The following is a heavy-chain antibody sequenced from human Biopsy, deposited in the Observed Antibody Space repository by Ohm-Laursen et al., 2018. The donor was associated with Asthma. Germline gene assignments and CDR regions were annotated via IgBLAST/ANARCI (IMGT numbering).Heavy chain of an antibody. CDR1: GGSISSYY. Sequence: SVTLSLTCTVSGGSISSYYWNWIRQAPGKGLEGVGYLSYGGKTSYNPSLKNRVTISRDTSKNQFFLRLTSVTAADTAVYFCARRITIFGVVQKDHGMDAWGQGTTVIVSS. D-gene: IGHD3-3*01. J-gene: IGHJ6*02. V-gene: IGHV4-59*04. CDR2: LSYGGKT. CDR3: ARRITIFGVVQKDHGMDA.